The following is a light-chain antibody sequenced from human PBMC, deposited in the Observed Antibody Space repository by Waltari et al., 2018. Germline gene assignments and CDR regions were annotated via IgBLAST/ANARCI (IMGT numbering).Light chain of an antibody. Sequence: DLVMTQSPDSLAVSLGERATINCKPSQRVLYSPQNKDYLAWYQQKPGQPPKLLIYWASTRESGVPDRFSGSGSGTDFTLTISSLQAEDVAVYYCQQYYSTPLTFGGGTKVEIK. J-gene: IGKJ4*01. CDR1: QRVLYSPQNKDY. CDR3: QQYYSTPLT. CDR2: WAS. V-gene: IGKV4-1*01.